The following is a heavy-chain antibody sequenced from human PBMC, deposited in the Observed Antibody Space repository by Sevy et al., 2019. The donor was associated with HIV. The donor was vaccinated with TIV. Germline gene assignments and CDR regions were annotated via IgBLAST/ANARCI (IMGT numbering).Heavy chain of an antibody. D-gene: IGHD2-15*01. CDR2: IKQDGSEK. Sequence: GFLRLSCAASGFTFSSYWMSWVRQAPGKGVEGVANIKQDGSEKYYVDSVKGRFTIPRDNAKNSPCLQMNGLGAEDTAVYYCARELVYGMDVWGQGTTVTVSS. V-gene: IGHV3-7*01. CDR1: GFTFSSYW. CDR3: ARELVYGMDV. J-gene: IGHJ6*02.